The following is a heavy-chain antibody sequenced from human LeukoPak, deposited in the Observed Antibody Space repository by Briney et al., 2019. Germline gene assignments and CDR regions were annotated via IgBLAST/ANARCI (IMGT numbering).Heavy chain of an antibody. CDR3: ARDSGSGNNDY. CDR1: GFTFNAFG. Sequence: GGSLRLSCAASGFTFNAFGMNWVRQAPGKGLEWVSYIGTTSGAIYYADSVKGRFTISRDSAKNSLYLQMNSLRAEDTAVYYCARDSGSGNNDYWGQGTLVTVSS. CDR2: IGTTSGAI. V-gene: IGHV3-48*01. J-gene: IGHJ4*02. D-gene: IGHD1-26*01.